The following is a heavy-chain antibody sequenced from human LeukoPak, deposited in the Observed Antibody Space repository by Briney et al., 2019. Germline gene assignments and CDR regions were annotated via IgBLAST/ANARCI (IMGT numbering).Heavy chain of an antibody. CDR3: ARQLANWFDP. D-gene: IGHD6-13*01. J-gene: IGHJ5*02. V-gene: IGHV4-39*01. CDR1: GGSISSSTYY. CDR2: IYYSGST. Sequence: ASETLSLTCTVSGGSISSSTYYWGWIRQPPGKGLEWIGSIYYSGSTYYNPSLKSRVTISVDTSKNQFSLKLSSVTAADTAVYYCARQLANWFDPWGQGTLVTVSS.